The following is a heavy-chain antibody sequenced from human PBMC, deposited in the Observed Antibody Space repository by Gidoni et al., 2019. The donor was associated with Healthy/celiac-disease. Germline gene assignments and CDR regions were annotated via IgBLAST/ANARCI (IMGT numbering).Heavy chain of an antibody. CDR3: ARKGLWGINAFDI. D-gene: IGHD3-10*01. J-gene: IGHJ3*02. CDR1: GGSFSGYY. V-gene: IGHV4-34*01. CDR2: INHSGST. Sequence: QVQLQQWGAGLLKPSETLSLTCDVYGGSFSGYYWSWIRQPPGKGLEWIGEINHSGSTNYNPSLKSRVTISVDTSKNQFSLKLSSVTAADTAVYYCARKGLWGINAFDIWGQGTMVTVSS.